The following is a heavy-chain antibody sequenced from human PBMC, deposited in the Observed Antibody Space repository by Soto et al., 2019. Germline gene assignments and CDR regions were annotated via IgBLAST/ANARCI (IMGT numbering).Heavy chain of an antibody. J-gene: IGHJ4*02. CDR3: ASQQDTYYYGSGSYFFDY. V-gene: IGHV4-39*01. CDR2: IYYSGST. Sequence: SETLSLTCTVSGGSISSSSYYWGWIRQPPGKGLEWIGSIYYSGSTYYNPSLKSRVTISVDTSKNQFSLKLSSVTAADTAVYYCASQQDTYYYGSGSYFFDYWGQGTLLTVSS. D-gene: IGHD3-10*01. CDR1: GGSISSSSYY.